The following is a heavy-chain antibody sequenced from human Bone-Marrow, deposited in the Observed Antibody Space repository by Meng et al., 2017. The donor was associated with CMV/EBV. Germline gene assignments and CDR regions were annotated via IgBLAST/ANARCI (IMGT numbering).Heavy chain of an antibody. J-gene: IGHJ6*02. D-gene: IGHD2-2*01. V-gene: IGHV4-59*01. CDR3: ARDRIVVVPAAIYWDGMDV. CDR2: IYYSGST. CDR1: GGSISSYY. Sequence: SETLSLTCTVSGGSISSYYWSWIRQPPGKGLEWIGYIYYSGSTNYNPSLKSRVTISVDTSKNQFSLKLSSVTAADTAVYYCARDRIVVVPAAIYWDGMDVWGQGTTVTVSS.